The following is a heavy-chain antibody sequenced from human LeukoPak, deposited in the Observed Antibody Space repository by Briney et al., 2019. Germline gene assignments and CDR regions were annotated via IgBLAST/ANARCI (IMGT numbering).Heavy chain of an antibody. V-gene: IGHV3-23*01. CDR2: TSDSGGST. J-gene: IGHJ4*02. CDR3: AQTGPTGGFCSSTSCYGVDY. Sequence: GGSLRLSCAASGFTFSSYAMSWVRQAPGKGPEWVSSTSDSGGSTYYADSVKGRFTISRDNSKNTLYLQIDTLRAEDTAVYYCAQTGPTGGFCSSTSCYGVDYWGQGTLVTVSS. D-gene: IGHD2-2*01. CDR1: GFTFSSYA.